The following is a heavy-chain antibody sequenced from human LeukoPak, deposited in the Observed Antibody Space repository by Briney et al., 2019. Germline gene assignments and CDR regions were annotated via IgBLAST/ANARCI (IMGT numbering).Heavy chain of an antibody. D-gene: IGHD3-22*01. CDR3: ARENTYYYDSSGYYRWFDP. CDR2: IYYSGST. J-gene: IGHJ5*02. Sequence: SETLSLTCTVSGGSISSGGYYWRWIRQHPGKGLEWIGYIYYSGSTYYNPSLKSRVTISVDTSKNQFSLKLSSVTAADTAVYYCARENTYYYDSSGYYRWFDPWGQGTLVTVSS. CDR1: GGSISSGGYY. V-gene: IGHV4-31*03.